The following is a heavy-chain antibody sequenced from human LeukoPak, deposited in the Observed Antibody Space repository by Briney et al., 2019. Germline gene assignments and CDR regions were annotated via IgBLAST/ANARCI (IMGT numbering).Heavy chain of an antibody. CDR2: IYYSGST. D-gene: IGHD4-17*01. Sequence: SETLSLTCTVSGGFLSSYYWSWLRQPPGKGLAWIGYIYYSGSTNYNPSLTSRVTISVDTSKNQCSLKLSSVTAPDTAVYFCAREDYGDYAETALDIWGQGGMVTVSS. CDR1: GGFLSSYY. V-gene: IGHV4-59*01. CDR3: AREDYGDYAETALDI. J-gene: IGHJ3*02.